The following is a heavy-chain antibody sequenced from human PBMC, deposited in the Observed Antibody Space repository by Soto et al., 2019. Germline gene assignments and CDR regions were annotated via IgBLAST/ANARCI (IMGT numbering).Heavy chain of an antibody. CDR2: IYPGDSDT. J-gene: IGHJ6*02. Sequence: GESLKISCKGSGYSFTSYWSGWVRQMPGKGLEWMGIIYPGDSDTRYSPSFQGQVTISADKSISTAYLQWSSLKASDTAMYYCARANSSGYDRNYYYYGMDVWGQGTTVTVSS. CDR1: GYSFTSYW. V-gene: IGHV5-51*01. D-gene: IGHD5-12*01. CDR3: ARANSSGYDRNYYYYGMDV.